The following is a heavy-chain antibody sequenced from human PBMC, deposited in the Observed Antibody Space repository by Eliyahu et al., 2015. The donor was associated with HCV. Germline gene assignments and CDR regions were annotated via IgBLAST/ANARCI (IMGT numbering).Heavy chain of an antibody. CDR1: GGSFSGYY. CDR2: INHSGST. V-gene: IGHV4-34*01. J-gene: IGHJ4*02. Sequence: QVQLQQWGAGLLKPSETLSLTCAVYGGSFSGYYWSWIRQPPGKGLEWIGEINHSGSTNYNPSLKSRVTISVDTSKNQFSLKLSSVTAADTAVYYCARGTAASPWYFDYWGQGTLVTVSS. D-gene: IGHD2-2*01. CDR3: ARGTAASPWYFDY.